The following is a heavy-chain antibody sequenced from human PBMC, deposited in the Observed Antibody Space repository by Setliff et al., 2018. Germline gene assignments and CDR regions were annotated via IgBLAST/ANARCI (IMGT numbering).Heavy chain of an antibody. CDR2: IIPIRGAA. Sequence: SVKVSCKASGYIFSTYAINWVRQAPGQGLEWMGGIIPIRGAADYAQKFQGKVIITADGSTSTAYMELTSLRSDDAAVYYCARGPSGWSSATSRYYFYMDVWGKGTTVTVSS. J-gene: IGHJ6*03. CDR3: ARGPSGWSSATSRYYFYMDV. CDR1: GYIFSTYA. V-gene: IGHV1-69*13. D-gene: IGHD6-19*01.